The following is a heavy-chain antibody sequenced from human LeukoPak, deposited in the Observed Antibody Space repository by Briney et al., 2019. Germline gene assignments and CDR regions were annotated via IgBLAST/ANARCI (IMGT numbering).Heavy chain of an antibody. CDR1: GGSFSGYY. V-gene: IGHV4-34*01. CDR3: AGAPATTSYYYYGMDV. D-gene: IGHD4-17*01. J-gene: IGHJ6*02. CDR2: INHSGST. Sequence: KASETLSLTCAVYGGSFSGYYWSWIRQPPGKGLEWIGEINHSGSTNYNPSLKSRVTISVDTSKNQFSLKLGSVTAADTAVYYCAGAPATTSYYYYGMDVWGQGTTVTVSS.